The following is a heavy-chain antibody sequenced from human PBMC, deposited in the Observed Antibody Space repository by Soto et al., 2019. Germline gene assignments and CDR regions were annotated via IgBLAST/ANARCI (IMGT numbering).Heavy chain of an antibody. Sequence: ASVKVSCKAPGYTFSDYFIQWLRQAPGQGLEWVAWINPKTAATNYAKKFQDRVTLTSDKSFSTAYLELTRLRPDDTALYYCARIKWGLDYYSGMDVWGQGTAVTVSS. D-gene: IGHD1-26*01. V-gene: IGHV1-2*02. CDR1: GYTFSDYF. CDR3: ARIKWGLDYYSGMDV. J-gene: IGHJ6*02. CDR2: INPKTAAT.